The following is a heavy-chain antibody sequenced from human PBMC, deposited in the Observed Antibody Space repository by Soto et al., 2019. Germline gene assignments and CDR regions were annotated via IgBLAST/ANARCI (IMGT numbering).Heavy chain of an antibody. CDR2: IYYSGST. D-gene: IGHD6-6*01. J-gene: IGHJ5*02. Sequence: QVQLQESGPGLVKPSQTLSLTCTVSGGSISSGDYYWSWIRQPPGKGLEWIGYIYYSGSTYYNPSLKCRVTRSVDTSKSQCSLKLSSVTAADTAVYYCARAVKSRPYYLNWFDPWGQGTLVTVSS. CDR3: ARAVKSRPYYLNWFDP. CDR1: GGSISSGDYY. V-gene: IGHV4-30-4*01.